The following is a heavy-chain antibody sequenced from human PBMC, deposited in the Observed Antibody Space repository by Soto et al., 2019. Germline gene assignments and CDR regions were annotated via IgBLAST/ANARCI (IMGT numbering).Heavy chain of an antibody. CDR2: IRSKTNSYAT. V-gene: IGHV3-73*01. CDR3: TSHLGDLSFPRAFDI. Sequence: EVQLVESGGGLVQPGGSLKLSCAASGFTVSGSAVHWVRQASGKGLEWVGRIRSKTNSYATAYAASVKGRFTISRDDSKNTAYLQMNSMKTEETAVYYCTSHLGDLSFPRAFDIWGQGTMVTVSS. J-gene: IGHJ3*02. D-gene: IGHD3-16*02. CDR1: GFTVSGSA.